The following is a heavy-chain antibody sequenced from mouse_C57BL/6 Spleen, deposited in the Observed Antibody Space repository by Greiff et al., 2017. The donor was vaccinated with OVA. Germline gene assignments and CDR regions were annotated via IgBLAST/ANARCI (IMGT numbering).Heavy chain of an antibody. CDR3: ADYYGSAWFAY. D-gene: IGHD1-1*01. Sequence: QVQLQQSGPELVKPGASVKISCKASGYAFSSSWMNWVKQRPGKGLEWIGRIYPGDGDTNYNGKFKGKATLTADKSSSTANMQLSGLTSEDSAVYFCADYYGSAWFAYWGQGTLVTVSA. V-gene: IGHV1-82*01. CDR2: IYPGDGDT. J-gene: IGHJ3*01. CDR1: GYAFSSSW.